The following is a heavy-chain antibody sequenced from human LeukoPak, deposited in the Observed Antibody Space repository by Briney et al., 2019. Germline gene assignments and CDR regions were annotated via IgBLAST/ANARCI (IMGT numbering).Heavy chain of an antibody. CDR3: ASVFYDSSGKHAFDI. CDR1: GYTFTSYG. D-gene: IGHD3-22*01. CDR2: IIPILGIA. J-gene: IGHJ3*02. Sequence: SVKVSCKASGYTFTSYGISWVRQAPGQGLEWMGRIIPILGIANYAQKFQGRVTITADKSTSTAYMELSSLRSEDTAVYYCASVFYDSSGKHAFDIWGQGTMVTVSS. V-gene: IGHV1-69*04.